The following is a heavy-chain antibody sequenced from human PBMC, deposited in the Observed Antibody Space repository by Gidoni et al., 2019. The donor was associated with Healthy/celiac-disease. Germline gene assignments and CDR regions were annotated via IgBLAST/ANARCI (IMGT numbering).Heavy chain of an antibody. Sequence: EVQLVESGGGLVKPGGSLRLSCAASGFTFSSYSMNWVRQAPGKGLEWVSSISSSSSYIYYADSVKGRFTISRDNAKNSLYLQMNSLRAEDTAVYYCVYSSSSGGPPMALDYWGQGTLVTVSS. J-gene: IGHJ4*02. V-gene: IGHV3-21*01. D-gene: IGHD6-6*01. CDR3: VYSSSSGGPPMALDY. CDR2: ISSSSSYI. CDR1: GFTFSSYS.